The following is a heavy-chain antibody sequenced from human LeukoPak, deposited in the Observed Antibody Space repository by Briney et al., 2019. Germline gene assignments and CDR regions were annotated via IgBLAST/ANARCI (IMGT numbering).Heavy chain of an antibody. CDR3: AKDPYRASSGLVDY. D-gene: IGHD5-12*01. CDR2: ISGSGGTT. CDR1: GFTFSNYA. V-gene: IGHV3-23*01. J-gene: IGHJ4*02. Sequence: GGSLRLSCATSGFTFSNYAVSWVRQAPGKGREWVSSISGSGGTTYYADSVKGRFTISRDNSKNTLYLQMNSLRAEDTAVYYCAKDPYRASSGLVDYWGQGTLVTVSS.